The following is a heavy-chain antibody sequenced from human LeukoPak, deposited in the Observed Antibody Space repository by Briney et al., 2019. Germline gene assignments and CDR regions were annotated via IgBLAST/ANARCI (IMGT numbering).Heavy chain of an antibody. CDR1: GFTFSSYG. J-gene: IGHJ4*02. Sequence: PGRSLRLSCAASGFTFSSYGMHWVRQAPGKGLEWVAVTWYDGFNEHYADSVKGRFTISRDNSKNTLYLQMNSLRAEDTAVYYCARDGIAVAVYWGQGTLVTVSS. D-gene: IGHD6-19*01. V-gene: IGHV3-33*01. CDR3: ARDGIAVAVY. CDR2: TWYDGFNE.